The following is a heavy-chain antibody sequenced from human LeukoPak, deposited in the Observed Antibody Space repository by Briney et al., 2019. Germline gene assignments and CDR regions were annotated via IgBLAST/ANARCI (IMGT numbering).Heavy chain of an antibody. D-gene: IGHD3-10*01. J-gene: IGHJ6*02. V-gene: IGHV1-8*01. CDR3: VRFRIHYGSGSPSGLDV. CDR1: GYTFTSYD. CDR2: MNPNSGNT. Sequence: ASVKVSCKASGYTFTSYDINWVRQATGQGLEWMGWMNPNSGNTGYAQKFQGRVTMTRNTSISTAYMELSSLRSEDTAVYYCVRFRIHYGSGSPSGLDVWGQGTTVTVSS.